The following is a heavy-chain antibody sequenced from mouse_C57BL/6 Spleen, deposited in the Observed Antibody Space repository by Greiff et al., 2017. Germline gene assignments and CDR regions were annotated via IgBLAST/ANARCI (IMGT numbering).Heavy chain of an antibody. CDR2: IHPNSGST. V-gene: IGHV1-64*01. J-gene: IGHJ3*01. CDR3: AGDYGNNYFAY. Sequence: QVQLQQPGAELVKPGASVKLSCKASGYTFTSYWMHWVKQRPGRGLEWIGMIHPNSGSTNYNEKFKSKATLTVDKSSSTAYMQLSSLTSAYSAVYYCAGDYGNNYFAYWGQGTLVTVSA. D-gene: IGHD1-1*01. CDR1: GYTFTSYW.